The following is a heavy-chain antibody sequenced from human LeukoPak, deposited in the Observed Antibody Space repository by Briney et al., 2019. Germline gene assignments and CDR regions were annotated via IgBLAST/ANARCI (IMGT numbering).Heavy chain of an antibody. D-gene: IGHD6-13*01. V-gene: IGHV4-39*01. CDR2: IYYSGST. CDR3: ARRPYDSSWYRVYYFDY. J-gene: IGHJ4*02. Sequence: SETLSLTCTVSGGSISSTDYFWGWIRQPPGKGLEWIGSIYYSGSTSYNPSLKSRVTISVDTSNNQFSLRLNSVTAADMAVYYCARRPYDSSWYRVYYFDYWGQGTPVTVSS. CDR1: GGSISSTDYF.